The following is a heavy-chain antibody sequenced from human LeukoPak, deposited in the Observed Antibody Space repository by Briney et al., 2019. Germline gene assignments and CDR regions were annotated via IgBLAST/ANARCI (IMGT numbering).Heavy chain of an antibody. J-gene: IGHJ5*02. CDR1: GGSISSYY. CDR3: ARVPVSTVTSYAAYVFGT. D-gene: IGHD3-3*01. V-gene: IGHV4-59*01. CDR2: IYYSGST. Sequence: SETLSLTCTVSGGSISSYYWSWIRQPPGKGLEWIGYIYYSGSTNYNPSLKSRVTISVDTSKNQFSLKLSSVTAADTAVYYCARVPVSTVTSYAAYVFGTWGQGTMVTVSS.